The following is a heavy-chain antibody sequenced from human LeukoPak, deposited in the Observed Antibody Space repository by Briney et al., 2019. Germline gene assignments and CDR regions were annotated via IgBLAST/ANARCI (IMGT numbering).Heavy chain of an antibody. CDR2: IYYTGST. V-gene: IGHV4-59*01. D-gene: IGHD1-26*01. Sequence: SETLSLTCTVSGGSISSYYWSWIRQPPGKGLECIGYIYYTGSTNYNPSLKSRVTISVDTSKNQFSLKLSSVTAADTAVYYCARGQAHRYSGSLSDAFDIWGQGTMVTVSS. CDR1: GGSISSYY. CDR3: ARGQAHRYSGSLSDAFDI. J-gene: IGHJ3*02.